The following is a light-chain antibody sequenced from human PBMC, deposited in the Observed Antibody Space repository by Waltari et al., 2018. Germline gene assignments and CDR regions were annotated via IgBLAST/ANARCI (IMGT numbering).Light chain of an antibody. CDR3: QDYVRLPAT. Sequence: EIVLTQSPGTLSLSPGERATLSCRASQSVGRTLAWYQQKPGQAPRLLIYAASNRATGIPDRFSGSGSGTDFSLTFSRLEPEDFAVYYCQDYVRLPATFGQGTKVAIK. CDR2: AAS. V-gene: IGKV3-20*01. CDR1: QSVGRT. J-gene: IGKJ1*01.